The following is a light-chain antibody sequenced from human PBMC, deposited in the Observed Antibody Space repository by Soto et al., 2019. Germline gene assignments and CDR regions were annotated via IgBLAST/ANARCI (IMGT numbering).Light chain of an antibody. V-gene: IGKV1-39*01. CDR1: QTISTY. CDR2: GTS. J-gene: IGKJ4*01. Sequence: DVQMTQSPSSLSASVGDRVVITCRASQTISTYLNWYRQKPGKAPELLIYGTSNLESGVPSRFSGSGSGTEFTLTISSLRPDDFATYFCQQSSITPLTFGGETKVEIK. CDR3: QQSSITPLT.